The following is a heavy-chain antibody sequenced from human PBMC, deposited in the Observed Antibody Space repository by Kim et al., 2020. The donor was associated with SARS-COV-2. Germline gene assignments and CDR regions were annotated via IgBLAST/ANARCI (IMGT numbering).Heavy chain of an antibody. CDR1: GYTFTSYA. CDR2: INTNTGNP. Sequence: ASVKVSCKASGYTFTSYAMNWVRQAPGQGLEWMGWINTNTGNPTYAQGFTGRFVFSLDTSVSTAYLQISSLKAEDTAVYYCAMGIAVAGTHYYYGMDVWGQGTTVTVSS. V-gene: IGHV7-4-1*02. J-gene: IGHJ6*02. CDR3: AMGIAVAGTHYYYGMDV. D-gene: IGHD6-19*01.